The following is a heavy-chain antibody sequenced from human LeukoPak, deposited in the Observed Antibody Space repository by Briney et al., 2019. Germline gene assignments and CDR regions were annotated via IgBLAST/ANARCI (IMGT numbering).Heavy chain of an antibody. CDR2: ISYDGSNK. J-gene: IGHJ5*02. CDR1: GFTFSSYA. CDR3: ARSNWFDP. Sequence: HGGSLRLSCAASGFTFSSYAMHWVRQAPGKGLEWVAVISYDGSNKYYADSVKGRFTISRDNSKNTLYLQMNSLRAEDTAVYYCARSNWFDPWGQGTLVTVSS. V-gene: IGHV3-30-3*01.